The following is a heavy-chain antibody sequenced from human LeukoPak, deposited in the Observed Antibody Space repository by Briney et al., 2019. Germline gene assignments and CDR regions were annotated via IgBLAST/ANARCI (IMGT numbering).Heavy chain of an antibody. CDR1: GYTFNRYP. CDR2: INTNTGNP. CDR3: ATSPSITTLRGESDY. D-gene: IGHD3-10*01. J-gene: IGHJ4*02. Sequence: ASVKVSCKASGYTFNRYPMNWVRQAPGQGLEWMGWINTNTGNPTYVQGFTGRFVFSLDTSVSTAYLQISSLKAEDTAVYYCATSPSITTLRGESDYWGQGTLVTVSS. V-gene: IGHV7-4-1*02.